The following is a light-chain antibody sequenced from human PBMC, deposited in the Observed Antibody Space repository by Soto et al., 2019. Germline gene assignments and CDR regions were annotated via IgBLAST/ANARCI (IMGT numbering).Light chain of an antibody. V-gene: IGKV3-15*01. CDR1: QSISRN. CDR3: QQYNKGPVT. CDR2: GAS. Sequence: DIVMTQSPVTLSVSPGERATLSCRASQSISRNLAWYQQKVGQAPRLLIYGASTRATGIAARFSGSGSGTEFTLTISSLQSEDFGVYYCQQYNKGPVTFGQGTKVDIK. J-gene: IGKJ1*01.